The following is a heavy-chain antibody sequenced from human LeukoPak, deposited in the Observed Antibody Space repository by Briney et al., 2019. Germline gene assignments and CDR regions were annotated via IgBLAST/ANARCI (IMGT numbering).Heavy chain of an antibody. D-gene: IGHD5-18*01. CDR2: IYYSGST. V-gene: IGHV4-59*12. J-gene: IGHJ4*02. Sequence: SETLSLTCTVSGGSISSYYWSWIRQPPGKGLEWIGYIYYSGSTNYNPSLKSRVTISVDTSKNQFSLKLSSVTAADTAVYYCARVRGYSYGFDYWGQGTLVTVSS. CDR3: ARVRGYSYGFDY. CDR1: GGSISSYY.